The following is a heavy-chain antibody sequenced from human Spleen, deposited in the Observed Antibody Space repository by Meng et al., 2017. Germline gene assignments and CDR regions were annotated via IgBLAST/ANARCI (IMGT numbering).Heavy chain of an antibody. CDR3: AKDQVSGQCLVQQVDY. Sequence: GESLKISCVASGLSFTDAWMSWVRQAPGKGLEWVAVIWYDGSNKYYADSVKGRFTISRDNSKNTLYLQMSSLRAEDTAVYYCAKDQVSGQCLVQQVDYWGQGTLVTVSS. CDR1: GLSFTDAW. CDR2: IWYDGSNK. V-gene: IGHV3-33*06. D-gene: IGHD6-19*01. J-gene: IGHJ4*02.